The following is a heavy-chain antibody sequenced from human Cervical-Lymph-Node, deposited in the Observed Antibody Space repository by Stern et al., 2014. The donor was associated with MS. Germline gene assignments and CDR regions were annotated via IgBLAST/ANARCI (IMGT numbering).Heavy chain of an antibody. Sequence: ESGPTLVKPTQTLTLTCSFSGVSLDTPGVGVGWIRQPPGKALEWLALIYWDDDSHYKPSLKSRLTLTKDPSKNQVVFTMTNMDPVDTATYHCAQVSVEVGGQFEYWGQGTLVTVSS. J-gene: IGHJ4*02. CDR3: AQVSVEVGGQFEY. CDR1: GVSLDTPGVG. V-gene: IGHV2-5*02. D-gene: IGHD6-19*01. CDR2: IYWDDDS.